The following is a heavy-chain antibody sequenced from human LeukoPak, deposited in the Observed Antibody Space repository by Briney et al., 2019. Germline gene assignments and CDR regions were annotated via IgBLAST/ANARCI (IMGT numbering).Heavy chain of an antibody. D-gene: IGHD3-22*01. J-gene: IGHJ4*02. Sequence: GGSLRLSCAASGFTFSSYGMNWVRQAPGKGLEWVSYISASTSTIYYADSVKGRFTISRDNAKNSLYLQMNSLRAEDTAVYYCARGRGKGKYYDSSGYLYWGQGTLVTVSS. CDR2: ISASTSTI. CDR1: GFTFSSYG. V-gene: IGHV3-48*04. CDR3: ARGRGKGKYYDSSGYLY.